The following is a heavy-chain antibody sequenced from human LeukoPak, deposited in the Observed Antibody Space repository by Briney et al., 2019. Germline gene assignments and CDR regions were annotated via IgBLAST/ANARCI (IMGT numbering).Heavy chain of an antibody. CDR1: GGSFSGYY. V-gene: IGHV4-34*01. CDR2: INHSGST. J-gene: IGHJ4*02. Sequence: SETLSLTCAVYGGSFSGYYWSWIRQPPGKGLEWIGEINHSGSTNYDPSLKSRVTISVDTSKNQFSLKLSSVTAADTAVYYCARGGGPPDYWGQGTLVTVSS. CDR3: ARGGGPPDY.